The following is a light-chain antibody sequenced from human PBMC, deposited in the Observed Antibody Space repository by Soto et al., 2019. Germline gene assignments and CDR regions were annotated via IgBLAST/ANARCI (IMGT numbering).Light chain of an antibody. V-gene: IGKV3-11*01. J-gene: IGKJ3*01. CDR2: DAS. CDR3: QQRSNWLFT. Sequence: EIVLTQSPATLSLSPGERATLSCRASQNVGSFLAWYQQKPGQAPRLLIYDASNRATAIPARFSGSGSGTDFTHTISSLEPEDFAVYYCQQRSNWLFTFGPGTKVDIK. CDR1: QNVGSF.